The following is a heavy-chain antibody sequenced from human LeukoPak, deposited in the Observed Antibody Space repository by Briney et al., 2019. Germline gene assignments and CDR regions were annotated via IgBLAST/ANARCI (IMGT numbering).Heavy chain of an antibody. D-gene: IGHD5-24*01. CDR3: AGGYKYAYYNYYYMDV. CDR2: IYHSGST. Sequence: PSETLSLTCTVSGYSISSGYYWGWIRPPPGKGLEWIGSIYHSGSTYYNPSLKSRVTISVDTSKNQFSLQLSSVTAADTAVYYCAGGYKYAYYNYYYMDVWGKGTTVTVSS. CDR1: GYSISSGYY. J-gene: IGHJ6*03. V-gene: IGHV4-38-2*02.